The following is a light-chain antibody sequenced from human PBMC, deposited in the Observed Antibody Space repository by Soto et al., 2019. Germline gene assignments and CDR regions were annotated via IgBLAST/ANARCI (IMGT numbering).Light chain of an antibody. J-gene: IGLJ2*01. CDR2: EVS. Sequence: QSALTQPASVSGSPGQSITISCTGTSGDVGGYNYVSWFQQHPGKAPKPIIYEVSNRPSGVSDRFSGSKSGSTASLTISGLQAEYEADYYCNSYTSSSPRVFGGGTKLTVL. CDR3: NSYTSSSPRV. V-gene: IGLV2-14*01. CDR1: SGDVGGYNY.